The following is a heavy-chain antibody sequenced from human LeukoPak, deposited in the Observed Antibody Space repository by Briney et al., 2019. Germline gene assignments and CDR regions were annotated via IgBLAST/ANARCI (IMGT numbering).Heavy chain of an antibody. CDR1: GYTFTGYY. CDR2: INPNSGGK. J-gene: IGHJ5*02. D-gene: IGHD6-19*01. V-gene: IGHV1-2*02. Sequence: ASVKVSCKASGYTFTGYYMHWVRQAPGQGREGMGWINPNSGGKNYAQKLQGRDTMTRDTSIRTAYRELGRLRSDETAGHYCARGTPGYSSGWDNWFDPWGRATLVAVSS. CDR3: ARGTPGYSSGWDNWFDP.